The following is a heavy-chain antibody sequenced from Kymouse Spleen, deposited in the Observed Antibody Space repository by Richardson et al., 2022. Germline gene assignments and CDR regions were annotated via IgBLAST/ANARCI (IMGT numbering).Heavy chain of an antibody. CDR2: ISSSSSTI. Sequence: EVQLVESGGGLVQPGGSLRLSCAASGFTFSSYSMNWVRQAPGKGLEWVSYISSSSSTIYYADSVKGRFTISRDNAKNSLYLQMNSLRDEDTAVYYCARDPGYCTNGVCSLGPFDYWGQGTLVTVSS. J-gene: IGHJ4*02. CDR1: GFTFSSYS. D-gene: IGHD2-8*01. V-gene: IGHV3-48*02. CDR3: ARDPGYCTNGVCSLGPFDY.